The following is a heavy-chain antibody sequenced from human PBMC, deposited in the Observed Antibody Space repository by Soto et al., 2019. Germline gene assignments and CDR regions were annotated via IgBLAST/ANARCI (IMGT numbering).Heavy chain of an antibody. CDR2: VDSSGST. D-gene: IGHD1-26*01. V-gene: IGHV4-39*01. CDR3: ARLLPS. J-gene: IGHJ5*01. Sequence: SETLSLTCSVSGGTVSGVSRPTTRFYWGWIRQPPGKGLQWVGSVDSSGSTYYNPSLKSRVTISVDTSKNQFFLKLTSVTAAATAVYYCARLLPSWGQGILVTVSS. CDR1: GVSRPTTRFY.